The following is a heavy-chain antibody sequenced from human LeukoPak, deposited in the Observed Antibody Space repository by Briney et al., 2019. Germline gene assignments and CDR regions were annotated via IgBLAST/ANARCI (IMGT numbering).Heavy chain of an antibody. Sequence: SETLSLTCTVSGGSIRSSYYYWGWIRQPPGKGLEWIGEINHSGSTNYNPSLKSRVTISVDTSKNQFSLKLSSVTAADTAVYYCARGRREITIFGVVIIRDAFDIWGQGTMVTVSS. CDR1: GGSIRSSYYY. D-gene: IGHD3-3*01. CDR2: INHSGST. J-gene: IGHJ3*02. V-gene: IGHV4-39*07. CDR3: ARGRREITIFGVVIIRDAFDI.